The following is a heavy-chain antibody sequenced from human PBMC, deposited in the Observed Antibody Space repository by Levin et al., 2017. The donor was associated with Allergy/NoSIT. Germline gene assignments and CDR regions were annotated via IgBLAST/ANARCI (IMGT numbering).Heavy chain of an antibody. V-gene: IGHV4-39*01. D-gene: IGHD3-9*01. CDR2: VYYTGST. CDR1: GDSVSSTNYY. CDR3: ARERSRYFDWLSGFDP. Sequence: SETLSLTCTVSGDSVSSTNYYWGWIRQSPGKGLEWIGSVYYTGSTYYNPSLESRLTISVDTSKNQFPLKLSSVIAADTAVYYCARERSRYFDWLSGFDPWGQGSLVTVSS. J-gene: IGHJ5*02.